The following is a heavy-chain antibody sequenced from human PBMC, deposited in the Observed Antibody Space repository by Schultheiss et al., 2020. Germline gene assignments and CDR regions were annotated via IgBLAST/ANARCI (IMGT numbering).Heavy chain of an antibody. CDR2: MNPNSGNT. J-gene: IGHJ6*03. D-gene: IGHD6-6*01. CDR1: GYTFTSYG. Sequence: ASVKVSCKASGYTFTSYGINWVRQATGQGLEWMGWMNPNSGNTGYAQKLQGRVTMTTDTSTSTAYMELSSLRSEDTAVYYCARASIAARPGHYYYYMDVWGKGTTVTVSS. CDR3: ARASIAARPGHYYYYMDV. V-gene: IGHV1-18*01.